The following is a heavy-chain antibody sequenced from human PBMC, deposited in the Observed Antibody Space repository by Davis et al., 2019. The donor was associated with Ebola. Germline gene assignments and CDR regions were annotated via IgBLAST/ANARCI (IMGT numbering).Heavy chain of an antibody. D-gene: IGHD3/OR15-3a*01. CDR1: GDSVSSGG. CDR2: TYYSSKWYN. Sequence: HSQTLSLTCAISGDSVSSGGWNWIRQSPSRGLEWLGRTYYSSKWYNDYAVSVKSRIAINPDTSKNQFSLQLDSVTPEDTAVYYCARGLLRTGFDYWGQGTLVTVSS. V-gene: IGHV6-1*01. CDR3: ARGLLRTGFDY. J-gene: IGHJ4*02.